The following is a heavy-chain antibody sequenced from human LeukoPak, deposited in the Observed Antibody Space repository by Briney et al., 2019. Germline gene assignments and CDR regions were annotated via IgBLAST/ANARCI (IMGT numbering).Heavy chain of an antibody. CDR1: GYTFTSYY. V-gene: IGHV1-46*01. CDR2: INPSGGST. Sequence: GASVKVSCKASGYTFTSYYMHWVPQAPGQGLEWMGIINPSGGSTSYAQKFQGRVTMTRDMSTSTVYMELSSLRSEDTAVYYCAREPSSWYVRGWFDPWGQGTLVTVSS. D-gene: IGHD6-13*01. CDR3: AREPSSWYVRGWFDP. J-gene: IGHJ5*02.